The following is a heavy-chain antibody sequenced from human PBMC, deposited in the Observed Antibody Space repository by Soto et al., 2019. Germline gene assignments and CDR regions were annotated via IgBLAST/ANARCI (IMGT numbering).Heavy chain of an antibody. J-gene: IGHJ6*03. D-gene: IGHD3-3*01. Sequence: ASVKVSCKASGYTFTDYDMHWVRLAPGQGHEWMGWINPNSGGTNYAQKFQGWVTMTRDTSISTAYMELSRLRSDDTAVYYCARGTAGDFWSGYYSSTYMDVWGKGTTVTVSS. CDR1: GYTFTDYD. CDR3: ARGTAGDFWSGYYSSTYMDV. CDR2: INPNSGGT. V-gene: IGHV1-2*04.